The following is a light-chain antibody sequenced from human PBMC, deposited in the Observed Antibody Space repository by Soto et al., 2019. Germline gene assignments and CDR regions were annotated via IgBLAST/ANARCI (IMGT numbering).Light chain of an antibody. V-gene: IGLV1-44*01. CDR3: VAWDDSLKGPV. J-gene: IGLJ3*02. CDR2: SHD. Sequence: LTQPPSASGTPGQRVTISCSGSSSNIGRNAVNWYQQLPGAAPKLLIYSHDQRPSGVPDRFSGSKSGTSASLAISGLQSEDEADYYCVAWDDSLKGPVFGGGTKLTVL. CDR1: SSNIGRNA.